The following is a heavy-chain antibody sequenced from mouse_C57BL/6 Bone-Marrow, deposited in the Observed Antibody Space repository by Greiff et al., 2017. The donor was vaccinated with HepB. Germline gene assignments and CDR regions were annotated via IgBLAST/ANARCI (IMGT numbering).Heavy chain of an antibody. CDR1: GFTFSDYG. J-gene: IGHJ2*01. CDR2: ISSGSSTI. CDR3: ARHYGYDLYYFDY. Sequence: EVKLVESGGGLVKPGGSLKLSCAASGFTFSDYGMHWVRQAPEKGLEWVAYISSGSSTIYYADTVKGRFTISRDNAKNTLFLQMTSLRSEDTAMYYCARHYGYDLYYFDYWGQGTTLTVSS. V-gene: IGHV5-17*01. D-gene: IGHD2-2*01.